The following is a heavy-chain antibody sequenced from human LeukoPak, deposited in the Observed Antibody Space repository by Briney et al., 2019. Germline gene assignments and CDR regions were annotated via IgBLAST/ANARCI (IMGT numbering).Heavy chain of an antibody. CDR3: AKSVYYGSGSPSMDV. D-gene: IGHD3-10*01. J-gene: IGHJ6*03. Sequence: PGGSLRLSCAASGFTLSSYAMKWVRQAPGKGLEWVSAMSGSGGSTYYADSVKGRFTISRDNSKNMLYLQMNSLRAEDTAVYFCAKSVYYGSGSPSMDVWDKGTTVTVSS. V-gene: IGHV3-23*01. CDR2: MSGSGGST. CDR1: GFTLSSYA.